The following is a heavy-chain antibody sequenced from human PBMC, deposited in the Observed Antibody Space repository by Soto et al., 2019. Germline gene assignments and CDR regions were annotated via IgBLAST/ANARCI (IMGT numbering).Heavy chain of an antibody. CDR1: GYTFTSYA. Sequence: QVQLVQSGAEVKKPGASVKVSCKASGYTFTSYAMHWVRQAPGQRLEWMGWMNPNSGNTGYAQKFQGRVTMTRNTAISTAYMELRSLRSEDTAVYCCARGSKYCSGGSCYGDWFDPWGKGTLVTVSS. CDR2: MNPNSGNT. V-gene: IGHV1-8*02. J-gene: IGHJ5*02. D-gene: IGHD2-15*01. CDR3: ARGSKYCSGGSCYGDWFDP.